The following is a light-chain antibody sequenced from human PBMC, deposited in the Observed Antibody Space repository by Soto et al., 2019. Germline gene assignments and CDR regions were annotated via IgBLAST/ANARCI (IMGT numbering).Light chain of an antibody. CDR3: QQSATSTWT. CDR2: GAS. Sequence: EMVLTQSRGTLSLSAGERATLSCRASQGVSSSYLAWYQQKPGQAPRVVIYGASSRATGIPDRFRGSGSGTDFTLTISRLEPEDFAVYYFQQSATSTWTFGQGTKV. CDR1: QGVSSSY. J-gene: IGKJ1*01. V-gene: IGKV3-20*01.